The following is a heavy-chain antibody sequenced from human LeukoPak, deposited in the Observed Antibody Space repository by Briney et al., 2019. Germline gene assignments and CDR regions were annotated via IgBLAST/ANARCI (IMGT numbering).Heavy chain of an antibody. Sequence: GGSLRLSCAASGFIFSAYAMSWVRQAPGQGLEWVSVIGTGGETHYAESVRGRFTISRSNFKNTLYLQMNSLRAEDTAVYYCAKRVTVTTKYFDSWGQGTLVTVSS. D-gene: IGHD4-17*01. J-gene: IGHJ4*02. CDR1: GFIFSAYA. V-gene: IGHV3-23*01. CDR2: IGTGGET. CDR3: AKRVTVTTKYFDS.